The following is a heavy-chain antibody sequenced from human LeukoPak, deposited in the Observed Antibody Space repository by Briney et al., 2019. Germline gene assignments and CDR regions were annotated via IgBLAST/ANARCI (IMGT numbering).Heavy chain of an antibody. D-gene: IGHD6-13*01. CDR1: GYTSTGYY. Sequence: ASVKVSCKASGYTSTGYYMHWVRQAPGQGLEWMGRINPNSGGTNYAQKFQGRVTMTRDTSISTAYMELSRLRSDDTAVYYCAGSAAAGQFDYWGQGTLVTVSS. CDR3: AGSAAAGQFDY. CDR2: INPNSGGT. V-gene: IGHV1-2*06. J-gene: IGHJ4*02.